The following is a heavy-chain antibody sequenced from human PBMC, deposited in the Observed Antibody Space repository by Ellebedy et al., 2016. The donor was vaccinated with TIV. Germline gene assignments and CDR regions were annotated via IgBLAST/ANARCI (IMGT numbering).Heavy chain of an antibody. CDR1: GYTFTSYY. CDR3: ARQGYLRLGELSFHDAFDI. J-gene: IGHJ3*02. V-gene: IGHV1-46*01. CDR2: INPSGGST. Sequence: ASVKVSCXASGYTFTSYYMHWVRQAPGQGLEWMGIINPSGGSTSYAQKFQGRVTMTRDTSTSTVYMELSSLRSEDTAVYYCARQGYLRLGELSFHDAFDIWGQGTMVTVSS. D-gene: IGHD3-16*02.